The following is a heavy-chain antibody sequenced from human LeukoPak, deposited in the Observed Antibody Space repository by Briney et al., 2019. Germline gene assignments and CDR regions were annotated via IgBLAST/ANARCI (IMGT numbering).Heavy chain of an antibody. D-gene: IGHD6-6*01. V-gene: IGHV1-69*04. CDR3: ARGCTISIAARLRGDPRFDY. J-gene: IGHJ4*02. CDR2: IIPILGIA. Sequence: SVKVSCKASGGTFSSYAISWVRQAPGQGLEWMGRIIPILGIANYAQKFQGRVTITADKSTSTAYMELSSLRSEDTAVYYCARGCTISIAARLRGDPRFDYWGQGTLVTVSS. CDR1: GGTFSSYA.